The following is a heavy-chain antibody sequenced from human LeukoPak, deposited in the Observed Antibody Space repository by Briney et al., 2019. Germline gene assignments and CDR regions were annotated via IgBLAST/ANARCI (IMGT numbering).Heavy chain of an antibody. Sequence: SVKVSCKASGGTFSSYAISWVRKAPGHGLEWMGRIIPILGIANYAQKFQGRVTITADKSTSTAYMELSSLRAEDTAVYYCARPVYCSSTSCYTDAFDIWGQGTMVTVSS. V-gene: IGHV1-69*04. J-gene: IGHJ3*02. CDR2: IIPILGIA. CDR3: ARPVYCSSTSCYTDAFDI. CDR1: GGTFSSYA. D-gene: IGHD2-2*02.